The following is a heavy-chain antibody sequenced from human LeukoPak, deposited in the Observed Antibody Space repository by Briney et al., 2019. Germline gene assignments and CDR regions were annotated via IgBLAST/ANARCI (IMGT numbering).Heavy chain of an antibody. V-gene: IGHV1-18*01. Sequence: ASVKVSCKASGYTFTSYAMNWVRQAPGQGLEWMGWISAYNGNTNYAQKLQGRVTMTTDTSTSTAYMELRSLRSDDTAVYYCARGQDYYDSSGYLDYWGQGTLVTVSS. CDR1: GYTFTSYA. J-gene: IGHJ4*02. D-gene: IGHD3-22*01. CDR2: ISAYNGNT. CDR3: ARGQDYYDSSGYLDY.